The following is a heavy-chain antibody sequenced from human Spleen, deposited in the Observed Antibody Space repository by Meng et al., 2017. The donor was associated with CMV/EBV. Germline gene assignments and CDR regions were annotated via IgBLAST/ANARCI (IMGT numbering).Heavy chain of an antibody. D-gene: IGHD2-15*01. J-gene: IGHJ4*02. V-gene: IGHV3-20*04. Sequence: GGSLRLSCAASGFTFDDYGMSWVRQAPGKGLEWVSGINWNGGSTGHADSVKGRFTISRDNAKNSLYLQMNSLRAEDTAVYYCARALRVVAARGYYFDYWGQGTLVTVSS. CDR3: ARALRVVAARGYYFDY. CDR1: GFTFDDYG. CDR2: INWNGGST.